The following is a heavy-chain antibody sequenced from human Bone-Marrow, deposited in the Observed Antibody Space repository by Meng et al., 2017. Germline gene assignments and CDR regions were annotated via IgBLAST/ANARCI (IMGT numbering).Heavy chain of an antibody. CDR3: ARDPAAFDF. CDR2: IYYRGST. Sequence: QVQLQESGPGLVKPSETLSLTCTVSGGSISSSSFYWGWVRQPPGKGLEWIGSIYYRGSTYHNPSLKSRVIISVDTSKNQFSLKLSSVTAADTAVYYCARDPAAFDFWGQGILVTVSS. V-gene: IGHV4-39*02. J-gene: IGHJ4*02. D-gene: IGHD6-25*01. CDR1: GGSISSSSFY.